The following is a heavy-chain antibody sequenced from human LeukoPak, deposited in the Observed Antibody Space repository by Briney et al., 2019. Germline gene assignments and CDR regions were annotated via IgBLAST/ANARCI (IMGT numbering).Heavy chain of an antibody. D-gene: IGHD5-18*01. Sequence: SETLSLTCAVYGGSFSGYYWSWIRQPPGKGLEWIGEINHSGSTNYNPSLKSRVTISVDTSKNQFSLKLSSVTAADTAVYYCARGVDTAMGRGNWFDPWGQGTLVTVSS. V-gene: IGHV4-34*01. CDR2: INHSGST. CDR3: ARGVDTAMGRGNWFDP. J-gene: IGHJ5*02. CDR1: GGSFSGYY.